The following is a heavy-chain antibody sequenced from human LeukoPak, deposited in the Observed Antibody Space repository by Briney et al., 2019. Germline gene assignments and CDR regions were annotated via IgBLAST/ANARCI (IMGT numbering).Heavy chain of an antibody. CDR3: ARGRVRFGEFSDAFDS. CDR2: ISGYNGNT. D-gene: IGHD3-10*01. Sequence: ASVKVSCXASGYTFSNHGITWVRKAPGQGLEWMGWISGYNGNTKSAQKFQGRLAMTRDTSTSTAYMELGSLTSEDTALYYCARGRVRFGEFSDAFDSWGQGTLITVSS. J-gene: IGHJ4*02. CDR1: GYTFSNHG. V-gene: IGHV1-18*04.